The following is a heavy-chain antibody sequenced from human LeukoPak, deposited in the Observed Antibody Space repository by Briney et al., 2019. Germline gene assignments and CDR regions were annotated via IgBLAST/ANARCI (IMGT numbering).Heavy chain of an antibody. CDR3: ARDDWGY. D-gene: IGHD3-9*01. CDR1: GCSISSYY. V-gene: IGHV4-4*07. Sequence: SETLSLTCTVSGCSISSYYWNWIRQPAGKGLEWIGRIYISGSTNYNPSLKSRVTMSIDTSKNQISLKLRSVTATDTAVYYCARDDWGYWGQGTTVTVSS. CDR2: IYISGST. J-gene: IGHJ4*02.